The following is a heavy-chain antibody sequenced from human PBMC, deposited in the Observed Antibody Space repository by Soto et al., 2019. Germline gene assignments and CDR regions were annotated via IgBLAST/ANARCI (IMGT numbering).Heavy chain of an antibody. CDR3: ARVMTTFGVVSKGHDH. D-gene: IGHD3-3*01. Sequence: ASVKVSCKASGYPFTTYGITWVRQAPGQGLEWMGWISTYNGNTNYAQSLQGGVTMTRETSSTTAYMELRSLRSDDTAVYYCARVMTTFGVVSKGHDHWGQGTLVTVSS. J-gene: IGHJ4*02. CDR2: ISTYNGNT. CDR1: GYPFTTYG. V-gene: IGHV1-18*04.